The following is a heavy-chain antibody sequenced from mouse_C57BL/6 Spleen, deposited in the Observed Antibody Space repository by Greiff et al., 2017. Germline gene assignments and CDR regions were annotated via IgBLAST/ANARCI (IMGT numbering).Heavy chain of an antibody. D-gene: IGHD3-2*02. CDR1: GYTFTSYW. J-gene: IGHJ3*01. V-gene: IGHV1-50*01. CDR2: IDPSDSYT. Sequence: QVQLQQPGAEFVKPGDSVKLSCKASGYTFTSYWMQWVKQRPGQGLEWIGEIDPSDSYTNYTQKFKGKATLTVDTSSSTAYMQLSSLTSEDSAVYYGTRGEGQLRPLSADGGQGTLVTGSA. CDR3: TRGEGQLRPLSAD.